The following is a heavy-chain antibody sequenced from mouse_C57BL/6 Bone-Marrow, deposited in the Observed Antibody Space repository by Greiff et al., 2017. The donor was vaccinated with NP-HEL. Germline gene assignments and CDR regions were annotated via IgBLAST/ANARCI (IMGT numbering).Heavy chain of an antibody. CDR2: ISYDGSN. CDR3: ARKLGFDY. CDR1: GYSITSGYY. V-gene: IGHV3-6*01. J-gene: IGHJ2*01. Sequence: EVKLVESGPGLVKPSQSLSLTCSVTGYSITSGYYWNWIRQFPGNKLEWMGYISYDGSNNYNPSLKNRISITRDTSKNQFFLKLNSVTTEDTATYYCARKLGFDYGGQGTTLTVSS. D-gene: IGHD4-1*01.